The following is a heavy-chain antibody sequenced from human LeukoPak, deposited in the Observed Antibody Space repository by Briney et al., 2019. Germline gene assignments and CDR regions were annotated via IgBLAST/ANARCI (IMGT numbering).Heavy chain of an antibody. CDR2: FYPEDGET. Sequence: ASVKVSCKASGYTFTGYYMHWVRQAPGKGLEWMGGFYPEDGETIYAQKFQGRVTMTEDTSTDTAYMELSSLRSEDTAVYYCATGNSGSYQQYDYWGQGTLVTVSS. D-gene: IGHD1-26*01. CDR1: GYTFTGYY. J-gene: IGHJ4*02. V-gene: IGHV1-24*01. CDR3: ATGNSGSYQQYDY.